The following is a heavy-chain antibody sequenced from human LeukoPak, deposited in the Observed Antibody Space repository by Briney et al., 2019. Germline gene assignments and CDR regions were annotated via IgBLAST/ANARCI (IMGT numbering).Heavy chain of an antibody. CDR3: AKPKIGYCTNGVCIPDYYFDY. CDR1: GFTVSSNY. V-gene: IGHV3-23*01. CDR2: ISGSGGST. J-gene: IGHJ4*02. D-gene: IGHD2-8*01. Sequence: PGGSLRLSCAASGFTVSSNYMSWVRQAPGKGLEWVSAISGSGGSTYYADSVKGRFTISRDNSKNTLYLQMNSLRAEDTAVYYCAKPKIGYCTNGVCIPDYYFDYWGQGTLVTVSS.